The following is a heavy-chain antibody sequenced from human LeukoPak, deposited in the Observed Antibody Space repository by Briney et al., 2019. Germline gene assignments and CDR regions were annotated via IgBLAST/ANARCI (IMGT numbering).Heavy chain of an antibody. CDR1: GYTFTSYY. CDR2: INPSGGST. V-gene: IGHV1-46*01. D-gene: IGHD3-3*01. Sequence: GASVMVSCKASGYTFTSYYMHWVRQAPGQGLEWMGIINPSGGSTSYAQKFQGRVTMTRDTSTSTVYMELSSLRSEDTAVYYCARGTHDFWSGYFGFLDYWGQGTLVTVSS. CDR3: ARGTHDFWSGYFGFLDY. J-gene: IGHJ4*02.